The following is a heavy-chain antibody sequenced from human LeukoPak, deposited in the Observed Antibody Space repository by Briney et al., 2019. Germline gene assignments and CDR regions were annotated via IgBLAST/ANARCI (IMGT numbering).Heavy chain of an antibody. D-gene: IGHD4-23*01. Sequence: SGPTLAHPTRILTLTCTFSGFSLGTSGMGGGWIRQPQGKALEWLAIIYCNDDRRFNPSLKSRLTIKPDTSNNRVVLTVTNMDPVDTATYYCAQYPDYGGDYDAFDIWGHGTMVTVSS. CDR2: IYCNDDR. J-gene: IGHJ3*02. V-gene: IGHV2-5*01. CDR1: GFSLGTSGMG. CDR3: AQYPDYGGDYDAFDI.